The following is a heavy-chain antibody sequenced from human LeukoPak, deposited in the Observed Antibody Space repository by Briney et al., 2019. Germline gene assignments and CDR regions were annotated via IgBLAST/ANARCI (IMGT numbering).Heavy chain of an antibody. CDR2: INGDGSTT. Sequence: GGSLRLSCTASGFAFSTYWMHWVRQAPGKGLVWVSHINGDGSTTTYADSAKGRFTISRDNAKNTLYLQMNSLRVEDTAVYYCASLHPLIAVAGTGFDYWGQGTLVTVSS. D-gene: IGHD6-19*01. V-gene: IGHV3-74*01. J-gene: IGHJ4*02. CDR3: ASLHPLIAVAGTGFDY. CDR1: GFAFSTYW.